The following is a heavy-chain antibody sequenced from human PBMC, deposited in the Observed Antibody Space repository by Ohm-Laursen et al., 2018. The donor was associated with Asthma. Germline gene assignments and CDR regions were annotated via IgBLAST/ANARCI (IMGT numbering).Heavy chain of an antibody. J-gene: IGHJ4*02. CDR2: IYYSGST. D-gene: IGHD2-15*01. CDR1: GGSISSGGYY. V-gene: IGHV4-31*03. Sequence: TLSLTCTVSGGSISSGGYYWSWIRQHPGKGLEWIGYIYYSGSTYYNPSLKSRVTISVDTSKNQFSLKLSSVTAADTAVYYCARVITATPEFFDYWGQGTLVTVSS. CDR3: ARVITATPEFFDY.